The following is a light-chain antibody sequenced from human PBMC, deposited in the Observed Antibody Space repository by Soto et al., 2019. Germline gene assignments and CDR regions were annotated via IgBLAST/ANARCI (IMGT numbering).Light chain of an antibody. Sequence: EMVLTQSPGTLSLSLGERATLSCRASQSLRTNSLAWYQQKPDQAPRLLISGVYSRAAGIPDRFSGSGSGTDFTLTISRLEPEDFAVYYCQQYDTSPRTFGQGTKMEIK. CDR2: GVY. CDR3: QQYDTSPRT. J-gene: IGKJ1*01. V-gene: IGKV3-20*01. CDR1: QSLRTNS.